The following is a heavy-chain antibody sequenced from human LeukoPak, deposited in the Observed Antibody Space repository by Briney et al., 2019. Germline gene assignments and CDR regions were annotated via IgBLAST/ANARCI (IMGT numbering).Heavy chain of an antibody. CDR3: TTGTWIQLWLPDY. J-gene: IGHJ4*02. V-gene: IGHV3-15*01. D-gene: IGHD5-18*01. CDR1: GFTFSNAC. Sequence: PGGSLRLSCAASGFTFSNACMSWVRQAPGKGLEWVGHIKSKTDGGTTDFAAPVKGRFTISRDDSENMLFLQMNSLKTEDTAVYYCTTGTWIQLWLPDYWGQGTLVTVSS. CDR2: IKSKTDGGTT.